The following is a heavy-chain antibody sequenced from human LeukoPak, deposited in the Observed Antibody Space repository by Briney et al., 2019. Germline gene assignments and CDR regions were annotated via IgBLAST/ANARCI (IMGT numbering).Heavy chain of an antibody. CDR3: AERASDWFFDY. J-gene: IGHJ4*02. Sequence: PSETLSLTCAVFSYAISSGHYWGWIRQSPGKGLEWIGTIYHDGTTYYNPSLKSRATISVDTSKNQFSLNLNSVTAADTAVYYCAERASDWFFDYWGQGTLVTVSS. V-gene: IGHV4-38-2*01. CDR2: IYHDGTT. D-gene: IGHD3/OR15-3a*01. CDR1: SYAISSGHY.